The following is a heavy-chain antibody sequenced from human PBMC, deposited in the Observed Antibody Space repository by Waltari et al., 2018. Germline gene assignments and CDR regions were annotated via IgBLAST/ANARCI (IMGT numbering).Heavy chain of an antibody. J-gene: IGHJ4*02. V-gene: IGHV3-20*04. D-gene: IGHD1-1*01. CDR3: VRGSTGIIFDY. Sequence: EVQLVESGGGVVGPGGSLRLSCAVFGFTFHDYGMTWVRQVPGRGLEWVSGINWNGGRTRYTESVEGRFTISRDNAKNSLYLQMNSLRAEDTALYYCVRGSTGIIFDYWGQGTLVTVSS. CDR2: INWNGGRT. CDR1: GFTFHDYG.